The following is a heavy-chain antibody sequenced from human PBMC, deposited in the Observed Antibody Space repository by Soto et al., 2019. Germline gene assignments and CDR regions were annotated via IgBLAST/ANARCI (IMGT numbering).Heavy chain of an antibody. J-gene: IGHJ4*02. Sequence: QVQLVESGGGVVQPGRSLRLSCAASGFTFSSYGMHWVRQAPGKGLEWVAVISYDGSNKYYADSVKGRFTISRDNSKNMLYLQMNSLRAEDTAVYYCAKVASGSYQGDFDYWGQGTLVTVSS. CDR2: ISYDGSNK. V-gene: IGHV3-30*18. D-gene: IGHD1-26*01. CDR3: AKVASGSYQGDFDY. CDR1: GFTFSSYG.